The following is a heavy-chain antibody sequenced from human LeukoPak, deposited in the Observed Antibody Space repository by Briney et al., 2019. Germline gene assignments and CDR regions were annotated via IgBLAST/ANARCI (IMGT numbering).Heavy chain of an antibody. CDR1: GGSISSSSYY. D-gene: IGHD1-1*01. CDR3: ARGLERREGWFDP. Sequence: SETLSLTCTVSGGSISSSSYYWGWIRQPPGKGLEWIGSIYYSGSTYYNPSLKSRVTLSVDTSKNQFSLKLSSVTAADTAVYYCARGLERREGWFDPWGQGTLVTVSS. J-gene: IGHJ5*02. V-gene: IGHV4-39*01. CDR2: IYYSGST.